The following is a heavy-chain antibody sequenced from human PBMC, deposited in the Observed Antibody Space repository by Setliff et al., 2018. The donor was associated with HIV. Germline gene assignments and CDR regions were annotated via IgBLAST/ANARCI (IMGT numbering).Heavy chain of an antibody. D-gene: IGHD2-2*01. J-gene: IGHJ6*03. V-gene: IGHV1-69*13. Sequence: SVKVSCKASGGTFSSYAISWVRQAPGQGLEWMGGFIPVFRTANYAQKFQGRVTITADESTSTAYMELSSLKSDDTAVYYCARVLPRTGGIVVVLAAHMDVWGKGTTVTVSS. CDR2: FIPVFRTA. CDR1: GGTFSSYA. CDR3: ARVLPRTGGIVVVLAAHMDV.